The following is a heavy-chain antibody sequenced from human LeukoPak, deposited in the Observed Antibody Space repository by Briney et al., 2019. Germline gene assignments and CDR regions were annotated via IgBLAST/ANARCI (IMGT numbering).Heavy chain of an antibody. D-gene: IGHD2-15*01. V-gene: IGHV1-46*01. CDR3: ARDIVYCSGGSCYHHYYGMDV. CDR1: GYSFTSHY. Sequence: ASVKVSCKASGYSFTSHYIHWVRQAPGQGLEGMGGFDPRAGSSSSAQKFQGRVTMTTDTSTTTFYMELSSLRSEDTAVYFCARDIVYCSGGSCYHHYYGMDVWGQGTTVTVSS. J-gene: IGHJ6*02. CDR2: FDPRAGSS.